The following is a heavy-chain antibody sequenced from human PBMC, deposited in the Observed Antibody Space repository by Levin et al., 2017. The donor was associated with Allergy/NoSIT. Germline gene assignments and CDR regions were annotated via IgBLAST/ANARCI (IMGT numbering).Heavy chain of an antibody. V-gene: IGHV1-2*02. D-gene: IGHD4-23*01. J-gene: IGHJ4*02. CDR2: INTHTGDT. CDR1: GYPFTSYY. CDR3: ARADGGNSLYSFAY. Sequence: PAASVKVSCKASGYPFTSYYMHWVRQAPGQGLEWMGWINTHTGDTNYAQNFQGRVTMTRDTSITSAYMELSSLISDDTAVYYCARADGGNSLYSFAYWGQGTPVTVSS.